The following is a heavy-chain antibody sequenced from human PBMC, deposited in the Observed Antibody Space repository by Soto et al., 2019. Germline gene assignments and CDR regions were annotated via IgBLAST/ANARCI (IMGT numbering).Heavy chain of an antibody. V-gene: IGHV3-23*01. D-gene: IGHD3-10*01. CDR2: ISGSGDST. CDR3: AKALYGGFTY. CDR1: GFTFSVYA. J-gene: IGHJ4*02. Sequence: EVRLLESGGGLVQPGGSLRLSCAASGFTFSVYAMSWVRQAPGKGLEWVSGISGSGDSTHYADSVKGRFTVSRDNSKSRLYLQTISLKAEDTAIYYCAKALYGGFTYWGQGTRVTVSS.